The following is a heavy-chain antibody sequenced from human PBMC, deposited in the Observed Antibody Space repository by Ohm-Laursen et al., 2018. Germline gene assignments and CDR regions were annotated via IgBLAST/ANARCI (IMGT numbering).Heavy chain of an antibody. CDR2: ISSSGSTI. D-gene: IGHD1-26*01. CDR1: GFSFSDNY. V-gene: IGHV3-11*04. J-gene: IGHJ4*02. CDR3: ARDGGRYSGTYYSDY. Sequence: SLRLSCSASGFSFSDNYMDWVCQAPGKGLEWVSYISSSGSTIFYADSVKGRFTISRDNAKKSLYMQMSSLRAEDTAVYYCARDGGRYSGTYYSDYWGQGTLVTVSS.